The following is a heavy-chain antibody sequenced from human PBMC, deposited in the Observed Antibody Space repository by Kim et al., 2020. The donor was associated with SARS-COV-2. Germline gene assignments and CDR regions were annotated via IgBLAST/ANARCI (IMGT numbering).Heavy chain of an antibody. CDR1: GFTFSSYA. V-gene: IGHV3-23*01. D-gene: IGHD3-22*01. CDR2: ISGSGGST. Sequence: GGSLRLSCAASGFTFSSYAMSWVRQAPGKGLEWVSAISGSGGSTYYADSVKGRFTISRDNSKNTLYLQMNSLRAEDTAVYYCAKGRTRDSSGYSDAFDIWGQGTMVTVSS. CDR3: AKGRTRDSSGYSDAFDI. J-gene: IGHJ3*02.